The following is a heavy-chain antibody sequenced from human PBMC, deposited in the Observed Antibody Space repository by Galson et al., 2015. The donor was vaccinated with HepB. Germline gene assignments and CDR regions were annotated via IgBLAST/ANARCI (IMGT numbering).Heavy chain of an antibody. Sequence: SLRLSCAASGFTFDDYAMHWVRQAPGKGLEWVSGIRWNSGSIGYADSVKGRFTISRDNAKNSLYLQMNSLRAEDTALYYCAKDMPNWLTLYSSGWSINAFDISGQGTMVTVSS. J-gene: IGHJ3*02. V-gene: IGHV3-9*01. CDR3: AKDMPNWLTLYSSGWSINAFDI. CDR1: GFTFDDYA. CDR2: IRWNSGSI. D-gene: IGHD6-19*01.